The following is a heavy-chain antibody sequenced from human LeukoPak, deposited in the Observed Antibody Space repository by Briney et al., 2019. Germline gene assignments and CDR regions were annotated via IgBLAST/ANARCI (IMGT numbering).Heavy chain of an antibody. CDR1: GYSFTTYW. D-gene: IGHD5-24*01. J-gene: IGHJ4*02. CDR2: IYPGDSDT. Sequence: PGESLKISCEGSGYSFTTYWIGWVRQMPGKGLEWMGIIYPGDSDTRYSPSFQGQVTISADKSISTTYLQWSSLKASDTAMYYCARLGVGRRRLQPDFDSWGQGTLVTVSS. CDR3: ARLGVGRRRLQPDFDS. V-gene: IGHV5-51*01.